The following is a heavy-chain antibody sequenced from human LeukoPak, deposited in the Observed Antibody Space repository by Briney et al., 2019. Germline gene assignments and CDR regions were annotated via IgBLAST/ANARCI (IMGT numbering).Heavy chain of an antibody. CDR2: INHSGIT. CDR1: GGSFSGYY. V-gene: IGHV4-34*01. J-gene: IGHJ6*03. D-gene: IGHD5-18*01. Sequence: SETLSLTCAVYGGSFSGYYWSWIRQPPGKGLEWIGEINHSGITNYNPSLKSRVTISVDTSKNQFSLKLSSVTAADTAVYYCARVGYGYTSITYYYHYMDVWGKGTTVTVSS. CDR3: ARVGYGYTSITYYYHYMDV.